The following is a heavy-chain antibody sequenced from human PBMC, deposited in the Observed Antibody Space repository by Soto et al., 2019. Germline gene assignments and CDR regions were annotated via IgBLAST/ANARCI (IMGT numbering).Heavy chain of an antibody. CDR1: GGPITNSDYY. D-gene: IGHD5-18*01. J-gene: IGHJ4*02. CDR2: IYYSGST. V-gene: IGHV4-30-4*01. CDR3: ANSGYRRGRYFDY. Sequence: HVQLHESGPRLVKPSQTLSLTCTVSGGPITNSDYYYSWLRQTPGKGLEWIGYIYYSGSTYYNSSFQRRVSISTDPSENQFSLRLTSVTAADTAVYYCANSGYRRGRYFDYWGQGAPVTVSS.